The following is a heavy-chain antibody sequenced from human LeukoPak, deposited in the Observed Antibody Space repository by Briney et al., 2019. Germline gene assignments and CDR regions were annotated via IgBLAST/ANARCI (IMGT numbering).Heavy chain of an antibody. D-gene: IGHD3-9*01. CDR2: MNPNSGNT. J-gene: IGHJ4*02. Sequence: ASVKVSCKASGYTFTSYDINWVRQATGQGLEWMGWMNPNSGNTGYAQKFQGRVTITRNTSISTAYMELSSLRSDDTAVYYCARGYDILTGYYFDYWGQGTLVTVSS. CDR1: GYTFTSYD. CDR3: ARGYDILTGYYFDY. V-gene: IGHV1-8*03.